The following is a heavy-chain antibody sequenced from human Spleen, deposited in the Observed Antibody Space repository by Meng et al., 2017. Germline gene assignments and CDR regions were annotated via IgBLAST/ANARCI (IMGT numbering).Heavy chain of an antibody. CDR3: ARSFSSPVVYECSSAWGNFFDY. V-gene: IGHV4-61*02. J-gene: IGHJ4*02. CDR2: IYTSRST. CDR1: GDSIRSTTSYY. Sequence: SETLSLTCTVSGDSIRSTTSYYWGWIRQPAGKGLEWIGRIYTSRSTNYNPSLKSRVTISVDTSKNQFSLKLSSVTAADTAVYYCARSFSSPVVYECSSAWGNFFDYWGQGTLVTVSS. D-gene: IGHD6-19*01.